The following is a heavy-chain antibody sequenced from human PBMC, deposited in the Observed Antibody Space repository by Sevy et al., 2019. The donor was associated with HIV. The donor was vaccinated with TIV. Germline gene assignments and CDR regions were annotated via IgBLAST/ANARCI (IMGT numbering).Heavy chain of an antibody. D-gene: IGHD3-10*01. CDR1: GYTFSSNG. Sequence: ASVKLSCKASGYTFSSNGIAWVRQAPGQGLQWMGWIGVYNGNSNYAQNLRDRVTMTTDTSTSTAYMELKSLRSDDTAVYYCARVPTYYFGSGTYFDYWGQGTLVTVSS. CDR3: ARVPTYYFGSGTYFDY. V-gene: IGHV1-18*01. CDR2: IGVYNGNS. J-gene: IGHJ4*02.